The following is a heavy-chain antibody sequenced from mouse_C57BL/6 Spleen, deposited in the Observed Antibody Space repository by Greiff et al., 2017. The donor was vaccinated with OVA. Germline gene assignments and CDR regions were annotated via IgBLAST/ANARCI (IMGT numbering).Heavy chain of an antibody. CDR2: ISSGSSTI. J-gene: IGHJ3*01. CDR1: GFTFSDYG. Sequence: EVQLVESGGGLVKPGGSLKLSCAASGFTFSDYGMHWVRQAPEKGLAWVAYISSGSSTIYYADTVKGRFTISRDNAKNTLFLQMTSLRSEDTAMYYCARGRTPFAYWGQGTLVTVSA. V-gene: IGHV5-17*01. CDR3: ARGRTPFAY.